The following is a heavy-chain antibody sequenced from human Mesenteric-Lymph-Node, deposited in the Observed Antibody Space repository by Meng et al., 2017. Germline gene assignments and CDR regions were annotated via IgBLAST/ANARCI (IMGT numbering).Heavy chain of an antibody. CDR2: IYQSGST. D-gene: IGHD3-10*01. Sequence: QGQRPGPGPGLVKPSGTLSLTCVVLGASISGDHWCYWFRQPPGKGLEWLGEIYQSGSTTYNPSLKSRVSMSVDKSKNQFSLKVASVTAADTAVYYCASRAGSYPDYYFDYWGQGTLVTVSS. J-gene: IGHJ4*02. CDR1: GASISGDHW. CDR3: ASRAGSYPDYYFDY. V-gene: IGHV4-4*02.